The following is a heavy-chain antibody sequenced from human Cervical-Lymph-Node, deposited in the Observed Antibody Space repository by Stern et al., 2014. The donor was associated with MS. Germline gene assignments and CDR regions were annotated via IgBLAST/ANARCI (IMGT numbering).Heavy chain of an antibody. D-gene: IGHD4-17*01. Sequence: EVQLEESGGDLVRPGGSLTLSCAASGFRFSNFAMSWVRQSAGKGLEWVAGINHSGDHPYYTDSVKGRFTISRDNSDDTLYLRMDSLRVDDTAVYYCAKGLVTYGDDHFFDMWGRGTLVLVSS. J-gene: IGHJ2*01. CDR1: GFRFSNFA. CDR3: AKGLVTYGDDHFFDM. CDR2: INHSGDHP. V-gene: IGHV3-23*04.